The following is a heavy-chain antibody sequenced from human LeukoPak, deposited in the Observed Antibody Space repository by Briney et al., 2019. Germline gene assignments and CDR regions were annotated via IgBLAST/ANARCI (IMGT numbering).Heavy chain of an antibody. CDR2: INHSGST. D-gene: IGHD6-19*01. CDR3: ARRKAGSGWYGGWYYFDY. J-gene: IGHJ4*02. CDR1: GGSFSGYY. V-gene: IGHV4-34*01. Sequence: PSETLSLTCAVYGGSFSGYYWTWIRQPPGKGLEWIGEINHSGSTNYNPSLKSRVTISVDTSKNQFSLKLSSVTAADTAVYYCARRKAGSGWYGGWYYFDYWGQETLVTVSS.